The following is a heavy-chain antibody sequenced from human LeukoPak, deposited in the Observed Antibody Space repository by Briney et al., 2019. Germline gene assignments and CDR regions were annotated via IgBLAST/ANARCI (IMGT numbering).Heavy chain of an antibody. J-gene: IGHJ6*03. D-gene: IGHD3-9*01. CDR3: AKDHSQYDILTLPMDV. CDR2: ISGSGGST. CDR1: GFTFSSYA. Sequence: GGSLRLSCAASGFTFSSYAMSWVRQAPGKGLEWVSAISGSGGSTYYADSVKGRFTISRDNSKNTLYLQMNSLRAEDTAVYYCAKDHSQYDILTLPMDVWGKGTTVTVSS. V-gene: IGHV3-23*01.